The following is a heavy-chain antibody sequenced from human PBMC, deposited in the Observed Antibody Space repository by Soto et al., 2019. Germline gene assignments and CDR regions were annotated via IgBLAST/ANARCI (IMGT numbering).Heavy chain of an antibody. CDR1: GGSISSSTSY. CDR3: ASKPGYYSYYMDV. V-gene: IGHV4-39*01. J-gene: IGHJ6*03. Sequence: QLQLQESGPGLVKPSETLSLTCTVSGGSISSSTSYWGWLRQPPGKGLEWIGSIYYSGTTYYSPSLESRVTVSVDTSKHHFSLKLSSVTAADTAVFYCASKPGYYSYYMDVWGKGTTVTVS. CDR2: IYYSGTT.